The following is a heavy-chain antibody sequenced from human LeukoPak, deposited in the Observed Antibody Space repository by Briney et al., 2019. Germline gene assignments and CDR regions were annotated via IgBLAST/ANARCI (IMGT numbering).Heavy chain of an antibody. CDR2: IYPGDSDT. Sequence: GESLKISCKGSGYSFTSYWIGWVRQMPGKGLEWMGIIYPGDSDTRYSPSFQGQVTISADKSISTAYLQWSSLKASDTAMYYCASGYSSSWYRGEMATIFDYWGQGTLVTVSS. CDR3: ASGYSSSWYRGEMATIFDY. V-gene: IGHV5-51*01. CDR1: GYSFTSYW. D-gene: IGHD6-13*01. J-gene: IGHJ4*02.